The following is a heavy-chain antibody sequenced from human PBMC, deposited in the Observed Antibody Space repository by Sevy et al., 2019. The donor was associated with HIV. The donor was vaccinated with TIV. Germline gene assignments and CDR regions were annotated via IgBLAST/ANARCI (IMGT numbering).Heavy chain of an antibody. Sequence: ASVKVSCKASGGTFRSFAISWVRQAPGQGLEWMGRIVPVFVTPNYAQKFQGRVTINADESTNTVYMELTSLRSEDTAVYYCANSGALDVWGQGTLVTVSS. CDR1: GGTFRSFA. J-gene: IGHJ3*01. V-gene: IGHV1-69*13. CDR3: ANSGALDV. CDR2: IVPVFVTP. D-gene: IGHD2-15*01.